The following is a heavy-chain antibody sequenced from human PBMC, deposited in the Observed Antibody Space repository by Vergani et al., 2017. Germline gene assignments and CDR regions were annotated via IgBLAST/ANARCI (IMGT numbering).Heavy chain of an antibody. J-gene: IGHJ4*02. D-gene: IGHD3-10*01. CDR1: GFTFSSYW. V-gene: IGHV3-7*03. Sequence: EVQLVESGGGLVQPGGSLRLSCAASGFTFSSYWMSLVRQAPGKGLEWVANIKQDGSEKYYVDSVKGRFTISRENAKNSLYLQMNSLRAEDTAVYYCARGARVRGVIIVGYFDYWGQGTLVTVSS. CDR2: IKQDGSEK. CDR3: ARGARVRGVIIVGYFDY.